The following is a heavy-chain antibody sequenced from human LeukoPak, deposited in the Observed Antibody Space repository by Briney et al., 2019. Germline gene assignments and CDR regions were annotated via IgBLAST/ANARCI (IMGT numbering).Heavy chain of an antibody. Sequence: PGRSLRLSCAASGFTFSSYAMHWVRQAPGKGLEWVAVISYDGSNKYYADSVKGRFTISRDNSKNTLYLQMNSLRAEDTAVYYCARSNDFWSGYYLYWGQGTLVTVSS. V-gene: IGHV3-30-3*01. J-gene: IGHJ4*02. CDR1: GFTFSSYA. CDR3: ARSNDFWSGYYLY. D-gene: IGHD3-3*01. CDR2: ISYDGSNK.